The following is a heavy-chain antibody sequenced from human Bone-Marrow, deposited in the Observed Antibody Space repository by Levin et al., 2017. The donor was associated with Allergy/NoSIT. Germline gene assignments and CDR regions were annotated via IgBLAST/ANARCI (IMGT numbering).Heavy chain of an antibody. V-gene: IGHV3-7*01. J-gene: IGHJ4*02. CDR3: ARVPTPASCGGDCYRFGALDY. Sequence: PGGSLRLSCAASGFTFSAYWMSWVRQAPGRGLEWVANIKQDGSEEFYVDSVKGRFTISRDNAKNSLFLQIHSLKVEDTAVYYCARVPTPASCGGDCYRFGALDYWGQGALVTVSS. D-gene: IGHD2-21*02. CDR1: GFTFSAYW. CDR2: IKQDGSEE.